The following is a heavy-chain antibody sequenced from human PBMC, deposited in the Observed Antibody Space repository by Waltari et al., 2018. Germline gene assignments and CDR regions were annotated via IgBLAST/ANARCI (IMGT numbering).Heavy chain of an antibody. D-gene: IGHD3-22*01. CDR1: GGSISSSSYY. CDR3: ARQQFYFDTSGYPALYYFDY. CDR2: IYYSEST. V-gene: IGHV4-39*01. Sequence: QLQLQESGPGLVKPSETLSLTCTVSGGSISSSSYYWGWIRQPPGKGLEWIGSIYYSESTYYNPSLKSRVTISVDTSKNQFSLKLSSVTAADTAIYYCARQQFYFDTSGYPALYYFDYWGQGTLVTVSS. J-gene: IGHJ4*02.